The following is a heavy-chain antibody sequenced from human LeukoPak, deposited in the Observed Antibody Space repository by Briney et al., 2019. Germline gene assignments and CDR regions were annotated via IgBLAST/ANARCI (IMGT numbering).Heavy chain of an antibody. V-gene: IGHV3-30*02. CDR1: GFTFSGYG. J-gene: IGHJ4*02. CDR3: AKDGFGTGWFLDY. Sequence: GGSLRVSCAVSGFTFSGYGMHWVRQAPGKGLEWVAFIRYDGSNKYYVDSVKGRFTISRDDSKNTLYLQMNSLRAEDTAVYFCAKDGFGTGWFLDYWGQGTLVTVSS. CDR2: IRYDGSNK. D-gene: IGHD6-19*01.